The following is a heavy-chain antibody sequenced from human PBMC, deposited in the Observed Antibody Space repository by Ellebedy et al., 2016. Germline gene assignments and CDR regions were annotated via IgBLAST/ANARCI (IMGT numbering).Heavy chain of an antibody. CDR3: ARSVGYCSGGSCAGDYYYYGMDV. CDR2: IIPIFGTA. CDR1: GGTFSSYA. J-gene: IGHJ6*02. Sequence: SVKVSXXASGGTFSSYAISWVRQAPGQGLEWMGGIIPIFGTANYAQKFQGRVTITADESTSTAYMELSSLRSEDTAVYYCARSVGYCSGGSCAGDYYYYGMDVWGQGTTVTVSS. V-gene: IGHV1-69*13. D-gene: IGHD2-15*01.